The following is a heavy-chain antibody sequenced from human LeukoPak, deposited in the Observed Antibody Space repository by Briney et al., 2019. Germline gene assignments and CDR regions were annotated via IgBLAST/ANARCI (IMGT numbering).Heavy chain of an antibody. CDR3: ARGPGPFDY. CDR1: GGSISSYS. CDR2: VHYSGSP. V-gene: IGHV4-59*12. J-gene: IGHJ4*02. Sequence: SETLSLTCTVSGGSISSYSWSWVRQPPGMGLEWIGYVHYSGSPNYNPSLKSRVTISVDTSKNQFSLKLSSVTAADTAVYYCARGPGPFDYWGQGTLVTVSS.